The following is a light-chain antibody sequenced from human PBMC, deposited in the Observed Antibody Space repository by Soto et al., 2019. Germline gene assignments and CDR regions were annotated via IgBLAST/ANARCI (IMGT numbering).Light chain of an antibody. CDR1: SSDVGGYDY. V-gene: IGLV2-14*01. CDR3: SSYTRSSTEV. Sequence: SVLTQAASVTVSPGQSITISCTGTSSDVGGYDYVSWYQQHPGKAPKLMIYDVSSRPSGVSNRFSASKSGNTASLTISGLQAEDEADYYCSSYTRSSTEVFGTGTKVTVL. CDR2: DVS. J-gene: IGLJ1*01.